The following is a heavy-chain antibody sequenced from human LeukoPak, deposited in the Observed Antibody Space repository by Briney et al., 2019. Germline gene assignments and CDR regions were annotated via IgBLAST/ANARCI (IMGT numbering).Heavy chain of an antibody. J-gene: IGHJ4*02. Sequence: GGSLRLSCAASGFTFGSYAINWVRQAPGKGLEWVSGISDSGDDTYYADSVKGRFAISRDNSKNMVIMQMNSLRAEDTAVYYCTRDHAGITGTTNFDYWGQGTLVTVSS. V-gene: IGHV3-23*01. CDR2: ISDSGDDT. CDR3: TRDHAGITGTTNFDY. CDR1: GFTFGSYA. D-gene: IGHD1-20*01.